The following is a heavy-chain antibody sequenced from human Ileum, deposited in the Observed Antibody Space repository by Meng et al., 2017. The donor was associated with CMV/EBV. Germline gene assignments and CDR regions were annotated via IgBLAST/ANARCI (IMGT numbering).Heavy chain of an antibody. J-gene: IGHJ6*02. V-gene: IGHV3-48*03. CDR2: ISSSGSTI. CDR3: ARDRLGSYDFWSGLRAYYYYYYGMDV. CDR1: GFTFSSYE. Sequence: GGSLRLSCVASGFTFSSYEMNWVRQAPGKGLEWVSYISSSGSTIYYADSVKGRFTISRDNAKNSLYLQMNSLRAEDTAVYYCARDRLGSYDFWSGLRAYYYYYYGMDVWGQGTTVTVSS. D-gene: IGHD3-3*01.